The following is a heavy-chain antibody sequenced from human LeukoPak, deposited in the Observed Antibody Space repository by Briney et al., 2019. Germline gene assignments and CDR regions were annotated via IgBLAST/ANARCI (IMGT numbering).Heavy chain of an antibody. D-gene: IGHD1-26*01. CDR2: INWNSDSI. Sequence: PGGSLRLSCAVSGFTFDDYAMHWVRHVPGKGLEWVSGINWNSDSIGYADSVKGRFTISRDNAKNSLYLQMNSLRAEDTALYYCAKSVGGATYVVWYFDYWGQGTLVTVSS. V-gene: IGHV3-9*01. CDR1: GFTFDDYA. J-gene: IGHJ4*02. CDR3: AKSVGGATYVVWYFDY.